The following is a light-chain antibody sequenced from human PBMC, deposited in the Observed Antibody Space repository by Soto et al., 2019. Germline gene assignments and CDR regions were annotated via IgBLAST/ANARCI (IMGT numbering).Light chain of an antibody. CDR2: GAS. V-gene: IGKV3-15*01. CDR3: QKYNEWPLT. CDR1: QSVNSM. Sequence: EIVLTQSPGTLSLSPGERATLSCRTSQSVNSMLAWYQQKPGQAPRLLIYGASTRATGIPARFSGSGSGTEFTLTISSLQSEDFAVYYCQKYNEWPLTFGGGTKVDIK. J-gene: IGKJ4*01.